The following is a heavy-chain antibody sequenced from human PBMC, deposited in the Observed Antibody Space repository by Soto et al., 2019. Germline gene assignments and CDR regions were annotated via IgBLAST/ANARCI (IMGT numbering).Heavy chain of an antibody. CDR1: GYTFTGYY. V-gene: IGHV1-2*02. CDR3: ARESGYSCGWYDVQH. Sequence: QVQLVQSGAEVKKPGASVKVSCKASGYTFTGYYMHWVRQAPGQGLEWMGWINPNSGGTNYAQKFQGRVTMARYTSISTAYMELSRLRSDDTAVYYCARESGYSCGWYDVQHWGQGTLVTVSS. J-gene: IGHJ1*01. D-gene: IGHD6-19*01. CDR2: INPNSGGT.